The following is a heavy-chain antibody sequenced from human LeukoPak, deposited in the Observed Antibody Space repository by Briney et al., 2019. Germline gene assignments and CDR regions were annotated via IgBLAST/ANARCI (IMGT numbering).Heavy chain of an antibody. CDR3: AKAYYYDSRSYYGHLDH. Sequence: GGSLRLSCAASGFTFSSNYMSWVRQAPGKGLEWVAVIWYDGSNKYYADSVKGRFTISRDNSKNTLYLQMNSLRAEDTAVYYCAKAYYYDSRSYYGHLDHWGQGTLVTVSS. D-gene: IGHD3-22*01. CDR1: GFTFSSNY. J-gene: IGHJ4*02. CDR2: IWYDGSNK. V-gene: IGHV3-33*06.